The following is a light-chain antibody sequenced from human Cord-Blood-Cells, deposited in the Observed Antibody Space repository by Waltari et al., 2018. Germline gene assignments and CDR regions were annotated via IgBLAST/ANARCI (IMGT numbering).Light chain of an antibody. Sequence: IQKTQSPSSLSAAVGERGTITCRASQSISSYFTWYQQKPGKAPKLLIYAASSLQSGVPSRFSGSGSGTEFTLTISSLQPEDFATYYCQQSYSNPRTFGQGTKVEIK. V-gene: IGKV1-39*01. J-gene: IGKJ1*01. CDR2: AAS. CDR3: QQSYSNPRT. CDR1: QSISSY.